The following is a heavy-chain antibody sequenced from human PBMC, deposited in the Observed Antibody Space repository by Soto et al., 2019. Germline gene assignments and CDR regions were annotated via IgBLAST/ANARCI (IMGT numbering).Heavy chain of an antibody. CDR1: EYTFSSYT. CDR2: INAGNGDS. CDR3: ARELQGLYYFDY. J-gene: IGHJ4*02. Sequence: ASVKVSCKASEYTFSSYTLHWVRQAPGQRLEWMGWINAGNGDSKYSQKFQGRVSISRDTSASTASMELSSLTSEDTAVYYCARELQGLYYFDYWGQGTLVTVSS. V-gene: IGHV1-3*01. D-gene: IGHD4-4*01.